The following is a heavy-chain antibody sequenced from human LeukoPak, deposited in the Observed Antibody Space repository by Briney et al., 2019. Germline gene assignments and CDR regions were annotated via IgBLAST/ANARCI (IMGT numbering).Heavy chain of an antibody. J-gene: IGHJ4*02. CDR2: IYSDGSV. CDR3: GRGSAASGYFDY. V-gene: IGHV4-4*07. CDR1: GGSISSHY. Sequence: PSETLSLTCSVSGGSISSHYWSWLRQPAGKGLEWIGHIYSDGSVNYNPSVKSRVTMSVDTSKNQFSLKLYFVTAADTAVFYCGRGSAASGYFDYWNQGTLVTVST. D-gene: IGHD6-13*01.